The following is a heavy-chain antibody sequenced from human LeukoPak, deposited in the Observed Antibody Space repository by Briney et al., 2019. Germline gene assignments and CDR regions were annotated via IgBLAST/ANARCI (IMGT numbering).Heavy chain of an antibody. CDR2: INTGCGSI. CDR3: ARTSTDCLDC. CDR1: GFTFRDYN. J-gene: IGHJ4*02. Sequence: GGSLRLSCAASGFTFRDYNMSWIRQAPGKGLEYISYINTGCGSIYYAGSVKGRFTISRDNAKNSLYLQMNNVRAEDTAVYYCARTSTDCLDCWGQGTLVTVSS. D-gene: IGHD2-21*02. V-gene: IGHV3-11*04.